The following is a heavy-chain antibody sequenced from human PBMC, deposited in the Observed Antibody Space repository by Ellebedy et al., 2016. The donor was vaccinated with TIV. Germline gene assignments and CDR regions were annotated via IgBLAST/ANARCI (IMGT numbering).Heavy chain of an antibody. CDR1: GFTFSNYW. D-gene: IGHD6-19*01. Sequence: GGSLRLFCGTSGFTFSNYWMTWVRQAPGKGLEWVANIKQDGSEKYYVDSVMGRFSISRDNTKNSLYLQMNSLTDEDTAVYYCARDQWLGRAYYFDSWGQGTLVTVSS. CDR2: IKQDGSEK. CDR3: ARDQWLGRAYYFDS. J-gene: IGHJ4*02. V-gene: IGHV3-7*01.